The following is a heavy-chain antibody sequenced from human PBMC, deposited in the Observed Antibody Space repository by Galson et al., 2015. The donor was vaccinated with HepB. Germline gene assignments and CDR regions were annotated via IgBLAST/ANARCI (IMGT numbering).Heavy chain of an antibody. V-gene: IGHV3-23*01. J-gene: IGHJ6*02. CDR2: ISGSGGST. CDR1: GFTFSSYA. D-gene: IGHD2-21*02. CDR3: ARDVVVTAIGNYYYGMDV. Sequence: SLRLSCAASGFTFSSYAMSWVRQAPGKGLEWVSAISGSGGSTYYADSVKGRFTISRDNSKNTLYLQMNSLRAEDTAVYYCARDVVVTAIGNYYYGMDVWGQGTTVTVSS.